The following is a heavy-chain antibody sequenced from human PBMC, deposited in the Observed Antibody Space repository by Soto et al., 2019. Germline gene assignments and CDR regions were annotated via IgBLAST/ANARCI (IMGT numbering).Heavy chain of an antibody. CDR3: AREIAEAGYYYYGMGV. D-gene: IGHD6-13*01. CDR1: GFTFSSYG. Sequence: GGSLRLSCAASGFTFSSYGMHWVRQAPGKGLEWVAVISYDGSNKYYADSVKGRFTISRDNSKNTLYLQMNSLRAEDTAVYYCAREIAEAGYYYYGMGVWGQGTTVTVYS. V-gene: IGHV3-30*03. J-gene: IGHJ6*02. CDR2: ISYDGSNK.